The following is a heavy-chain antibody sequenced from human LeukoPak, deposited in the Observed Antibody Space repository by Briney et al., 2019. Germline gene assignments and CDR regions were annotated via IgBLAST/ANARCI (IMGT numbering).Heavy chain of an antibody. CDR2: ISSNGGST. CDR1: GFTFSSYA. J-gene: IGHJ4*02. Sequence: PGGSLRLSCAASGFTFSSYAMHWVRQAPGKGLEYVSAISSNGGSTHYANSVKGRFTISRDNSKNTLYLQMGSLRAEDMAVYYCARQDSSGWYYFDYWGQGTLVTVSS. CDR3: ARQDSSGWYYFDY. V-gene: IGHV3-64*01. D-gene: IGHD6-19*01.